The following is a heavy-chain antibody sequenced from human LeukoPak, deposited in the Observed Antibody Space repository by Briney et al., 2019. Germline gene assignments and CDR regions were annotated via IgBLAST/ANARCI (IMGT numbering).Heavy chain of an antibody. J-gene: IGHJ6*03. CDR2: INHSGST. Sequence: SETLSLTCAVYGGSFSGYYWSWIRQPPGKGLEWIGEINHSGSTNYNPSLKSRVTISVDTSKNQFSLKLSSVTATDTAVYHCAREDRYRYGYGYYHYYMDVWGKGATVTISS. V-gene: IGHV4-34*01. CDR1: GGSFSGYY. D-gene: IGHD5-18*01. CDR3: AREDRYRYGYGYYHYYMDV.